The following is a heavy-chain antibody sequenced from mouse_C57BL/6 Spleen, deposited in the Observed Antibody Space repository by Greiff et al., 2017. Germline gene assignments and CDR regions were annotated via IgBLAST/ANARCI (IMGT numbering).Heavy chain of an antibody. D-gene: IGHD2-1*01. Sequence: EVKLQESGGGLVKPGGSLKLSCAASGFTFSSYAMSWVRQTPEKRLEWVATISDGGSYTYYPDNVKGRFTISRDNAKNNLYLQMSHLKSEDTAMYYCARIYYGAYWGQGTLGTVSA. CDR3: ARIYYGAY. J-gene: IGHJ3*01. CDR1: GFTFSSYA. CDR2: ISDGGSYT. V-gene: IGHV5-4*03.